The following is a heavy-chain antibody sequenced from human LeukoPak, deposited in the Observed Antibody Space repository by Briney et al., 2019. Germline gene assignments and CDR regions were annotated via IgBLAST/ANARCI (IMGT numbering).Heavy chain of an antibody. CDR3: ARSYSGHDKSDY. Sequence: GGSLRLSCAASGFTFSSYAMHWVRQAPGKGLGWVAVISYDGSNKYYADSVKGRFTISRDNSKNTLYLQMNSLRAEDTAVYYCARSYSGHDKSDYWGQGTLVTVSS. J-gene: IGHJ4*02. CDR1: GFTFSSYA. CDR2: ISYDGSNK. D-gene: IGHD5-12*01. V-gene: IGHV3-30*04.